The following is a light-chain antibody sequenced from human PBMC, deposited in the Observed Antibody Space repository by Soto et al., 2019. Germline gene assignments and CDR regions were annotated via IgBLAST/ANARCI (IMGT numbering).Light chain of an antibody. J-gene: IGKJ1*01. CDR2: GAS. CDR3: QQYVSSWT. CDR1: QSVSGSY. V-gene: IGKV3-20*01. Sequence: EVVLTQSPGTLSLSPGKGATLSCRASQSVSGSYLAWYQQTPCQAPRLLIYGASSRAAGIPDRFSGSGSGTYFTLTISRLEPEDAAVYYYQQYVSSWTFGQGTKVDIK.